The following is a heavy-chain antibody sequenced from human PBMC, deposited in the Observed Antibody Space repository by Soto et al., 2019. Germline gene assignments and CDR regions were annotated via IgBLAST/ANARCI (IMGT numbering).Heavy chain of an antibody. CDR2: IYTSGST. CDR3: AREYSSSSGYYYYYGMDV. J-gene: IGHJ6*02. V-gene: IGHV4-4*07. D-gene: IGHD6-6*01. Sequence: QVQLQESGPGLVKPSETLSLTCTVSGGSISSYYWSWIRQPAGKGLEWIGRIYTSGSTNYNPSLKSRVTMSVDTSKNQFSLKLSSVTAADTAVYYCAREYSSSSGYYYYYGMDVWGQGTTVTVSS. CDR1: GGSISSYY.